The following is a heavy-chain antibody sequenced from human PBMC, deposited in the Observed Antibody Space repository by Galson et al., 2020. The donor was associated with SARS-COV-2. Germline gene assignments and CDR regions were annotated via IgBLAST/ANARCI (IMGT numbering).Heavy chain of an antibody. CDR2: IYPSDTET. Sequence: GESLKISCKGSGYSFISYWIGWVRQAPGKGLEWIGIIYPSDTETNYSPSFQGQVTLSVDKSISTAYLYWNSLKASDSAIYYCALPYNSGYDFFDYWGQGTLVTVSS. CDR3: ALPYNSGYDFFDY. V-gene: IGHV5-51*01. CDR1: GYSFISYW. J-gene: IGHJ4*02. D-gene: IGHD5-12*01.